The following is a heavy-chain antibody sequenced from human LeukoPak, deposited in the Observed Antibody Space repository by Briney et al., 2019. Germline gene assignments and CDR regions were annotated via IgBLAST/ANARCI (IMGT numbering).Heavy chain of an antibody. CDR1: GGSTSSYY. CDR2: IYTSGST. CDR3: ARDRGFYGGNSEASFDY. Sequence: SETLSLTCTVSGGSTSSYYWSWIRQPAGKGLEWIGRIYTSGSTNYNPSLKSRVTMSVDTSKNQFSLKLSSVTAADTAVYYCARDRGFYGGNSEASFDYWGQGTLVTVSS. V-gene: IGHV4-4*07. J-gene: IGHJ4*02. D-gene: IGHD4-23*01.